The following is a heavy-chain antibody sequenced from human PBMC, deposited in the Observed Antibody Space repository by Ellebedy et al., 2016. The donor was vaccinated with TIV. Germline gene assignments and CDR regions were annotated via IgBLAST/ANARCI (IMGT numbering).Heavy chain of an antibody. CDR1: GFTFNDYY. CDR2: MSSSGRTI. D-gene: IGHD3-22*01. V-gene: IGHV3-11*01. Sequence: GESLKISCEASGFTFNDYYMSWMRQAPGKGLECVAYMSSSGRTIYPADSVKGRFTISRDNAKNSLYLQMNSLRAEDTATYFCAKGNYYDSRGYQGLDHWGQGTLVTVSS. J-gene: IGHJ4*02. CDR3: AKGNYYDSRGYQGLDH.